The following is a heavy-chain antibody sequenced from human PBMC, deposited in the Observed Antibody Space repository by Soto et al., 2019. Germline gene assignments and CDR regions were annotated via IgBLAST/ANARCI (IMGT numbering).Heavy chain of an antibody. V-gene: IGHV1-69*13. J-gene: IGHJ5*02. CDR2: IIPIFGTA. D-gene: IGHD2-8*01. CDR3: ARHLPQYCTNGVCYFDP. CDR1: GGTFSSYA. Sequence: ASLKVSCKASGGTFSSYAISWVLQAPGQGLEWMGGIIPIFGTANYAQKFQGRVTITADESTSTAYMELSSLRSEDTAVYYCARHLPQYCTNGVCYFDPWGQGTLVTVSS.